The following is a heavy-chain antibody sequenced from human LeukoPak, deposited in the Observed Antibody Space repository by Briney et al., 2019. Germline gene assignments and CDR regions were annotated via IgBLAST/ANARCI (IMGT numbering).Heavy chain of an antibody. D-gene: IGHD4-11*01. CDR1: GFTFSDFW. J-gene: IGHJ4*02. Sequence: GGSLRLSCAASGFTFSDFWMGWVRQAPGKGLEWVANINQGGSESYYVDSVKGRFTISRGNAKKSLFLQMNSLRAEDTAVYYCTKGRSNHYWGQGTLVTVST. CDR3: TKGRSNHY. V-gene: IGHV3-7*01. CDR2: INQGGSES.